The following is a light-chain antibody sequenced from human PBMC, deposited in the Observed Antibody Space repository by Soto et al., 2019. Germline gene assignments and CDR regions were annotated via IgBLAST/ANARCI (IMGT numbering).Light chain of an antibody. CDR1: QSVDIN. CDR3: QEYIQWPPGM. CDR2: GAS. V-gene: IGKV3-15*01. Sequence: EIVLTLSLATLSVSPGERVTLSCRASQSVDINLAWYQQKPGQAPRLLIYGASTRATDMPGRFSGRGAGAEFTLTISSLQSEDFAVYYCQEYIQWPPGMFGPGSKADI. J-gene: IGKJ1*01.